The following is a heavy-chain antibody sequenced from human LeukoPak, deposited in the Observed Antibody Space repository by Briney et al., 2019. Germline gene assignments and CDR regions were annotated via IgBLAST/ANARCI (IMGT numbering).Heavy chain of an antibody. CDR2: IYSSGST. CDR3: ARARNYYDSSGFYYEGDAFDI. Sequence: SETLSLTCTVSGGSISSYHWSWIRQPPGKGLESIGYIYSSGSTHYNPSLKSRVTISVETSKNQFSLKLSSVTAADTAVYYCARARNYYDSSGFYYEGDAFDIWGQGTMVTVSS. CDR1: GGSISSYH. V-gene: IGHV4-59*01. D-gene: IGHD3-22*01. J-gene: IGHJ3*02.